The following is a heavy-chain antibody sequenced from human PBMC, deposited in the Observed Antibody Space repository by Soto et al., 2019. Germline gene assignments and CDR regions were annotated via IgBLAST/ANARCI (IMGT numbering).Heavy chain of an antibody. CDR3: ARDPAVGDYTIDRFDP. Sequence: QVQLVQSGAEVKKPGSSVKVSCKASGGTFSSYAISWVRQAPGQGLEWMGGIIPIFGTAYYAQKFQGRVTISGDESTSTAYMELSSLGSEDTAVYYCARDPAVGDYTIDRFDPRVQGTLVTVSS. CDR1: GGTFSSYA. D-gene: IGHD3-3*01. J-gene: IGHJ5*02. CDR2: IIPIFGTA. V-gene: IGHV1-69*01.